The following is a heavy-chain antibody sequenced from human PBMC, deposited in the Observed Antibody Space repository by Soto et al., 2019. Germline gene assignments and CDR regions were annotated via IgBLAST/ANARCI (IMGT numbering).Heavy chain of an antibody. CDR1: GGSFSGYY. V-gene: IGHV4-34*01. CDR3: TRLYGSRGPFDY. CDR2: VNHSGST. Sequence: QVQLQQSGAGLLKPSETLSLTCAVYGGSFSGYYWCWIRQPPGRGLEWVGEVNHSGSTNYNPSLKSRVTLSVTTSKNQFSQKLASVTAAATAVYYCTRLYGSRGPFDYWGQGTLVTVSS. D-gene: IGHD6-13*01. J-gene: IGHJ4*02.